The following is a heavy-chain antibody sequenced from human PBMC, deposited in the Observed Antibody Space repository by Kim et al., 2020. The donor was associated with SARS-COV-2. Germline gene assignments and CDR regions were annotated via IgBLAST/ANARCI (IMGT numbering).Heavy chain of an antibody. Sequence: GGSLRLSCAASGFTFSSYGMHWVRQAPGKGLEWVAVISYDGSNKYYADSVKGRFTISRDNSKNTLYLQMNSLRAEDTAVYYCAKDRGSFEYWGQGTLVTVSS. J-gene: IGHJ4*02. CDR3: AKDRGSFEY. D-gene: IGHD5-12*01. V-gene: IGHV3-30*18. CDR1: GFTFSSYG. CDR2: ISYDGSNK.